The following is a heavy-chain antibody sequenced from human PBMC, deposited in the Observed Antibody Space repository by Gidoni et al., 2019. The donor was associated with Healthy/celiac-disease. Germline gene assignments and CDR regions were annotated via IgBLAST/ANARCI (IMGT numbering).Heavy chain of an antibody. CDR2: IYYSGST. Sequence: QLQLQESGPGLVKPSETLSLTCTVSGGSISSSSYYWGWIRQPPGKGLEWIGSIYYSGSTYYNQYLKSRVTISVDTSKNQFSLKLSSVTAADTAVYYCASPYLDSSGYWGAFDIWGQGTMVTVSS. CDR3: ASPYLDSSGYWGAFDI. CDR1: GGSISSSSYY. D-gene: IGHD3-22*01. J-gene: IGHJ3*02. V-gene: IGHV4-39*01.